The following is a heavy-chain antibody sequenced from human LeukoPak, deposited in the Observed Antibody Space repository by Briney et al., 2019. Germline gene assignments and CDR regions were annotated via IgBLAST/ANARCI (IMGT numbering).Heavy chain of an antibody. D-gene: IGHD3-22*01. CDR1: GYTFSGFY. J-gene: IGHJ4*02. Sequence: GASVKVSCKASGYTFSGFYINWVRQAPGQGLEWLGIINPSGGSTSYAQKFQGRVTMTRDTSTSTVYMELSSLRSEDTAVYYCARITTRDYFDYWGQGTLVTVSS. CDR3: ARITTRDYFDY. V-gene: IGHV1-46*01. CDR2: INPSGGST.